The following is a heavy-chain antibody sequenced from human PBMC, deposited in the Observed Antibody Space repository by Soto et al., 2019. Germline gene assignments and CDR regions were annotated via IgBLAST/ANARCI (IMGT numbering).Heavy chain of an antibody. CDR1: GYRFTSYW. D-gene: IGHD3-22*01. CDR2: IFPSDSDT. V-gene: IGHV5-51*01. Sequence: XESLTISGRTSGYRFTSYWIAWVRQMPGKGLEWMGIIFPSDSDTRYSPSFQGQVTISADRSTSTVFLQWASLKASDTAVYFCARKDKSGYFNWFDPWDQGTLVTVSS. J-gene: IGHJ5*02. CDR3: ARKDKSGYFNWFDP.